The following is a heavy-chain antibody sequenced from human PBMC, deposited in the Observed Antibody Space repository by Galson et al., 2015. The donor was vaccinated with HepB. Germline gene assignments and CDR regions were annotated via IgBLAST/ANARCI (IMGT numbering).Heavy chain of an antibody. J-gene: IGHJ6*02. V-gene: IGHV1-3*01. D-gene: IGHD6-13*01. CDR3: ARVGAGQQLDYYYYGMDV. CDR2: INAGNGNT. Sequence: SVQVSCKASGYTFTSSAMHCVRQAPGQRLEWMGWINAGNGNTKYSQKFQGRVTITRDTSASTAYMELSSLRSEDTAVYYCARVGAGQQLDYYYYGMDVWGQGTTVTVSS. CDR1: GYTFTSSA.